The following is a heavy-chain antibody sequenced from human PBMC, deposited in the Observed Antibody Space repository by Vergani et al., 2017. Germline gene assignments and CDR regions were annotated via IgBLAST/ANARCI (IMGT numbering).Heavy chain of an antibody. D-gene: IGHD1-26*01. V-gene: IGHV3-33*01. J-gene: IGHJ3*02. Sequence: QVQLVESGGGVVQPGRSLRLSCAASGFTFSSYGMHWVRQAAGKGLEWVAVIWYDGSNKYYADSVKGRFTISRDNSKNTLYLQMNSLRAEDTAVYYCARGLRGATNAFDIWGQGTMVTVSS. CDR2: IWYDGSNK. CDR1: GFTFSSYG. CDR3: ARGLRGATNAFDI.